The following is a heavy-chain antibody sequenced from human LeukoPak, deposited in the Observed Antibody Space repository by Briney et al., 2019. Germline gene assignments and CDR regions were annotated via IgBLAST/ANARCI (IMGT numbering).Heavy chain of an antibody. V-gene: IGHV5-51*01. CDR2: IYPGDSDT. D-gene: IGHD6-13*01. J-gene: IGHJ4*02. Sequence: PGESLKISCKGSGYSFTSYWIGWVRQMPGKGLEWMGIIYPGDSDTRYSPSFQGQVTISADKSISTAYLQWSSLKASDPAMYYCATGSVPAGSYYYFDYWGQGTLVTVSS. CDR3: ATGSVPAGSYYYFDY. CDR1: GYSFTSYW.